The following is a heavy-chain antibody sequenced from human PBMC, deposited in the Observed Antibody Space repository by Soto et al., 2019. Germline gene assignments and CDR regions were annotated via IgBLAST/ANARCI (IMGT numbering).Heavy chain of an antibody. CDR2: IYHSGST. V-gene: IGHV4-4*02. D-gene: IGHD1-26*01. J-gene: IGHJ4*02. CDR3: ARVARWATEPGATIRYFDY. Sequence: SETLSLTCAFSCGSISSSNWWSWVRQPPGKGLEWIGEIYHSGSTNYNPSLKSRVTISVDKSKNQFSLKLSSVTAADTAVYYCARVARWATEPGATIRYFDYWGQGTLVTVSS. CDR1: CGSISSSNW.